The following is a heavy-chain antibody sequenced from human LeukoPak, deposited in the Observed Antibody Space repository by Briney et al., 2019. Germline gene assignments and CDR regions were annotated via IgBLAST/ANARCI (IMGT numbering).Heavy chain of an antibody. Sequence: GGSLRLSCAASGFTFSNAWMNWVRQAPGKGLEWVGRIKSKTDGGTTDYAAPVKGRFTISRDDSKNTLYLQMNSLKTEDTAVYYCTTVPMFRGVLPMDYWGQGTLVTVSS. V-gene: IGHV3-15*07. D-gene: IGHD3-10*01. CDR1: GFTFSNAW. CDR3: TTVPMFRGVLPMDY. CDR2: IKSKTDGGTT. J-gene: IGHJ4*02.